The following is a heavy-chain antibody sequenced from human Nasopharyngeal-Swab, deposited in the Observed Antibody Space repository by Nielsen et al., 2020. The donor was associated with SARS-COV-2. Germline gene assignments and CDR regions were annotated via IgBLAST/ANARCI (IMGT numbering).Heavy chain of an antibody. CDR3: AREGGYSYGWSTYYYYGMDV. J-gene: IGHJ6*02. D-gene: IGHD5-18*01. CDR2: IYSGGST. Sequence: GESLKISCAASGFTVSSNYMSWVRQAPGKGLEWVSVIYSGGSTYYADSMKGRFTISRDNSKNTLYLQMNSLRAEDTAVYYCAREGGYSYGWSTYYYYGMDVWGQGTTVTVSS. V-gene: IGHV3-53*01. CDR1: GFTVSSNY.